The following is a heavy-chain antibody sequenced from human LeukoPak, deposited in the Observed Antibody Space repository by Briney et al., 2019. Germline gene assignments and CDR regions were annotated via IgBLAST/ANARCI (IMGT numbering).Heavy chain of an antibody. J-gene: IGHJ4*02. Sequence: PGGSLRLSCAASGFTFSSYGMHWVRQAPGKGLEWVAVIWYDGSNKYYADSVKGRFTISRDNSKNTLYLQMNSLRAEDTAVYYCAKEMKVLWLSTYYFDYWGQGTLVTVSS. CDR2: IWYDGSNK. V-gene: IGHV3-33*06. D-gene: IGHD6-19*01. CDR1: GFTFSSYG. CDR3: AKEMKVLWLSTYYFDY.